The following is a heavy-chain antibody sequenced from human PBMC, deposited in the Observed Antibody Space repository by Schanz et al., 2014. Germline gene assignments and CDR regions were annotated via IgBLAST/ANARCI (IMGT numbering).Heavy chain of an antibody. J-gene: IGHJ4*02. D-gene: IGHD4-4*01. CDR2: ISGSGGST. Sequence: EMQLLESGGGLIQPGGSLRLSCAASGFTFSTHAMSWVRQAPGKGLEWVSAISGSGGSTYYADSVKGRFTISRDNSKNTLYLQMNSLRAEDTAVYYCARGGPTYYFDDWGQGTLVTVSS. CDR3: ARGGPTYYFDD. V-gene: IGHV3-23*01. CDR1: GFTFSTHA.